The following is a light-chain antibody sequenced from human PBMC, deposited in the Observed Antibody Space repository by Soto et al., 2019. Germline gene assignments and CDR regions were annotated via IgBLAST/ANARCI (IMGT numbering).Light chain of an antibody. V-gene: IGKV3-15*01. Sequence: EIVMTQSPATLSVSPGERATLSCRASQSVSSNLAWYQQKPGQAPRLLIYGASTRATGIPARFSGSGSGTEFTLTISSLQSEDFAVYDCQQYNNWPPFTFGPGTKVDI. CDR1: QSVSSN. CDR3: QQYNNWPPFT. J-gene: IGKJ3*01. CDR2: GAS.